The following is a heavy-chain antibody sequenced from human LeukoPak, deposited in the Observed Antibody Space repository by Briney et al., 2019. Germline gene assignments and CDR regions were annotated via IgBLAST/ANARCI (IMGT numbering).Heavy chain of an antibody. V-gene: IGHV4-30-4*01. Sequence: PSQTLSLTCTVSGGSISSGDYYWSWIRQPPGKGLEWIGYIYYSGSTNYNPSLKSRVTISVDTSKNQFSLKLSSVTAADTAVYYCARHFSSGWSPSYYFDYWGQGTLVTVSS. J-gene: IGHJ4*02. CDR3: ARHFSSGWSPSYYFDY. D-gene: IGHD6-19*01. CDR1: GGSISSGDYY. CDR2: IYYSGST.